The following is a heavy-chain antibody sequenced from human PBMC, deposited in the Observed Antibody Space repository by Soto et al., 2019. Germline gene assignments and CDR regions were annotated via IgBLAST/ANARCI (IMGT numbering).Heavy chain of an antibody. J-gene: IGHJ5*02. D-gene: IGHD5-12*01. CDR3: ARHVYSGYEKNWFDP. Sequence: SETLSLTCAVSSGSISSSNWWSWVRQPPGKGLEWIGEIYHSGSTYYNPSLKSRVTISVDKSKNQFSLKLSSVTAADTAVYYCARHVYSGYEKNWFDPWGQGTLVTVSS. V-gene: IGHV4-4*02. CDR1: SGSISSSNW. CDR2: IYHSGST.